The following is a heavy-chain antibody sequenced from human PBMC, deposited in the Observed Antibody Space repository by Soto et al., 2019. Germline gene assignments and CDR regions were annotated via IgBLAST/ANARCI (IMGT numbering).Heavy chain of an antibody. CDR2: IYYSGST. V-gene: IGHV4-39*01. J-gene: IGHJ6*03. Sequence: SETLSLTCTVSGGSISSSSYYWGWIRQPPGKGLEWIGSIYYSGSTYYNPSLKSRVTISVDTSKNQFSLKLSSVTAADTAVYYCARHKRNYDILTGYGYYYYMDVWGKGTTVTVSS. D-gene: IGHD3-9*01. CDR1: GGSISSSSYY. CDR3: ARHKRNYDILTGYGYYYYMDV.